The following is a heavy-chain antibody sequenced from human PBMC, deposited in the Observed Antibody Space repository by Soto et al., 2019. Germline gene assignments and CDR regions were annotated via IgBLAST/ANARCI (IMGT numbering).Heavy chain of an antibody. J-gene: IGHJ4*02. Sequence: QVQLVESGGGVVQPGRSLRLSCEGSGFSFSDYGINWVRQAPGKGLEWVAVIWYDGSVTHYADAVKGRFTISRDISKNTLYLQMNSLRVDDTAVYLCARGGKWELLLRLWGQGTLVSVSS. V-gene: IGHV3-33*01. CDR3: ARGGKWELLLRL. CDR2: IWYDGSVT. CDR1: GFSFSDYG. D-gene: IGHD1-26*01.